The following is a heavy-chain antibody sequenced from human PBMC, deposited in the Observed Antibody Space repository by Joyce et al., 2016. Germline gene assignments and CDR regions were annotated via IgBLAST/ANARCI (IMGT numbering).Heavy chain of an antibody. J-gene: IGHJ2*01. Sequence: QVQLQESGPGLVKPSETLSLTCGVSGLSFDLHSFWGWIRQPPGKGLEWIGNVDLNGITHYRPSLKSRVTISMDTSKNQFSLTLNSVTAADTAVYFCARRPYNVHTPLGSDWYFDLWGRGTLVTVSS. CDR1: GLSFDLHSF. V-gene: IGHV4-38-2*01. D-gene: IGHD1-14*01. CDR2: VDLNGIT. CDR3: ARRPYNVHTPLGSDWYFDL.